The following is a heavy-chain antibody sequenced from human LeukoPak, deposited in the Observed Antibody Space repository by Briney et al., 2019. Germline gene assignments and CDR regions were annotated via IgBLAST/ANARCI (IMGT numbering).Heavy chain of an antibody. CDR3: ARAFQSLGGLSLPDY. D-gene: IGHD3-16*02. CDR1: GYSFTNYA. Sequence: GASVKVSCKASGYSFTNYAMNWVRQAPGQGLEWMGWIHPSTGNPTYAQGFTGRFVFSLDTSVSTTHLQISSLKAEDTAVYFCARAFQSLGGLSLPDYWGQGTLLTVSS. CDR2: IHPSTGNP. J-gene: IGHJ4*02. V-gene: IGHV7-4-1*02.